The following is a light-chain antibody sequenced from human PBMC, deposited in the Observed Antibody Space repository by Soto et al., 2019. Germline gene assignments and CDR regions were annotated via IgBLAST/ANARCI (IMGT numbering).Light chain of an antibody. CDR1: SSDVGGYNY. V-gene: IGLV2-14*03. J-gene: IGLJ1*01. Sequence: QSVLTQPASVSGSPGQSITISCTGTSSDVGGYNYVSWSQQHPGKAPKILISEVSNRPSGVSNRCSGSKSGNTASLTISGLQADDEADYYCSSYTASSTLLFGTGTKLTVL. CDR2: EVS. CDR3: SSYTASSTLL.